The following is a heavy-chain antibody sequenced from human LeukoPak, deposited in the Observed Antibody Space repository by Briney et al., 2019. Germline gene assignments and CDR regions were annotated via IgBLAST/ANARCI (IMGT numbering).Heavy chain of an antibody. CDR2: TSRSGGST. J-gene: IGHJ4*02. CDR3: AKDEGENGEYWSNFHH. Sequence: PGGSLRLSCAASGFTFSNYAMSWVRQAPGKGLEGVSATSRSGGSTYYADSVKGRFTISRDNSKSALFLQINSLRVEDTAVYYCAKDEGENGEYWSNFHHWGQGTLVTVSS. CDR1: GFTFSNYA. V-gene: IGHV3-23*01. D-gene: IGHD2-8*01.